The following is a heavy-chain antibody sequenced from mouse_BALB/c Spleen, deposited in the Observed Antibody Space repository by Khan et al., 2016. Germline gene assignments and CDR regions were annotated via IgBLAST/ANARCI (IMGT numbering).Heavy chain of an antibody. J-gene: IGHJ2*01. V-gene: IGHV2-9*02. CDR3: ARSKYLARY. CDR2: IWAGGST. D-gene: IGHD3-3*01. CDR1: GYSLTRYG. Sequence: QVQLKESGPGLVAPSQSLSITCTVYGYSLTRYGVHWVRQPPGKGLEWLGLIWAGGSTYYNWALMSRLSISIDNSKSLVFLIMNSLLTDDSAWYYCARSKYLARYWVRGTTLAVSS.